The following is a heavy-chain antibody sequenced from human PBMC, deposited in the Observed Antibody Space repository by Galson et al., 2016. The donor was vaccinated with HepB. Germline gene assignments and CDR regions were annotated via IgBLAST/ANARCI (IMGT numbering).Heavy chain of an antibody. CDR1: GFTFTTYA. D-gene: IGHD3-22*01. Sequence: SLRLSCAASGFTFTTYAMSWVRQAPGKGLEWVSGISDSDPSTYYADSVKGRFTISRDNSKNTLYLQMNSLRAEDTAVYYCAKMISSSAYYSDAFDLWGQGTMVTVSS. CDR2: ISDSDPST. V-gene: IGHV3-23*01. J-gene: IGHJ3*01. CDR3: AKMISSSAYYSDAFDL.